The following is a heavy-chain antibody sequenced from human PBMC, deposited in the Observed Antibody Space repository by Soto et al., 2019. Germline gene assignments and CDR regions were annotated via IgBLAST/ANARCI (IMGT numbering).Heavy chain of an antibody. D-gene: IGHD3-16*02. V-gene: IGHV3-30*18. CDR3: AKLVYYDYIWGSYRPHGYFDY. CDR1: GFTFSSYG. CDR2: ISYDGSNK. J-gene: IGHJ4*02. Sequence: PGGSLRLSCASSGFTFSSYGMHLVRQAPGKGLEWVAVISYDGSNKYYADSVKGRFTISRDNSKNTLYLQMNSLRAEDTAVYYCAKLVYYDYIWGSYRPHGYFDYWGQGTLVTVSS.